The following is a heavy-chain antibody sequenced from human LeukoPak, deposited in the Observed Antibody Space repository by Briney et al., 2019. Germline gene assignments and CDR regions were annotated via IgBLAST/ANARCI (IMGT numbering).Heavy chain of an antibody. CDR1: GYTFSSYG. V-gene: IGHV1-18*01. CDR2: VSTYNGNT. J-gene: IGHJ6*03. CDR3: VILPLGSDYYYSYYVDV. Sequence: ASVKVSCKASGYTFSSYGISWVREAPGQGRQWMGWVSTYNGNTIYAQKLQGRVTMTTDTSTSTAYMELRSLRSDDTAVYYCVILPLGSDYYYSYYVDVSGKGTTVTVSS. D-gene: IGHD2/OR15-2a*01.